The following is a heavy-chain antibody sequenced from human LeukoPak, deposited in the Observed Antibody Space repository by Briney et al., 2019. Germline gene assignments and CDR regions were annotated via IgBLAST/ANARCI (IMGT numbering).Heavy chain of an antibody. Sequence: SETLSLTCTVSGGSISRFYWSWIRQPPGKRREGIGYIDYTGSTIYNPSLKSRVTMSVDTSKNQVSLKLYSVTAADTAVYYCATQAGGYSYGSFDYWGQGTLVTVSS. CDR1: GGSISRFY. CDR2: IDYTGST. CDR3: ATQAGGYSYGSFDY. J-gene: IGHJ4*02. V-gene: IGHV4-59*08. D-gene: IGHD5-18*01.